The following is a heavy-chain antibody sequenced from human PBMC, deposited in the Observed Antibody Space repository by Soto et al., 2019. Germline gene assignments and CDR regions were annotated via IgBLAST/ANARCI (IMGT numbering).Heavy chain of an antibody. CDR3: ARRYGWLYFDY. CDR1: GDSISSSNYF. CDR2: IFYSGST. D-gene: IGHD3-10*01. J-gene: IGHJ4*02. V-gene: IGHV4-39*01. Sequence: SETLSLTCTVSGDSISSSNYFWGWIRQPPGKGLEWIVTIFYSGSTYYNPSLKSRVTISVDTSKNQFSLKLTSVTAADTALYYCARRYGWLYFDYWGQGSLVTVSS.